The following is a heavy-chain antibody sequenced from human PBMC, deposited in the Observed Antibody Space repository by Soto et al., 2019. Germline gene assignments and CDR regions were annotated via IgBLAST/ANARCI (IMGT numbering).Heavy chain of an antibody. J-gene: IGHJ6*02. V-gene: IGHV3-74*01. CDR2: INSDGSST. Sequence: QTGGSLRLSCAASGFTFSSYWMHWVRQAPGKGLVWVSRINSDGSSTSYADSVKGRFTISRDNAKNTLYLQMNSLRAEDTAVYYCARDPPAFINLEWLRGDYYYYGMDVWGQGTTVTVS. CDR3: ARDPPAFINLEWLRGDYYYYGMDV. D-gene: IGHD3-3*01. CDR1: GFTFSSYW.